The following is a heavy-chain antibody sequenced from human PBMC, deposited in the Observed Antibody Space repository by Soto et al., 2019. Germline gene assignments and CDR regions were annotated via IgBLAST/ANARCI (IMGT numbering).Heavy chain of an antibody. CDR1: GFPFSSYA. CDR2: ISGSGGST. CDR3: AKEDPARGYSSGWYSFNVILYFDY. Sequence: GGSLGLSCAASGFPFSSYAMSWVRQAPGKGLEWVSAISGSGGSTYYADSVKGRFTISRDNSKNTLYLQMNSLRAEDTAVYYCAKEDPARGYSSGWYSFNVILYFDYWGQGTLVTVSS. J-gene: IGHJ4*02. V-gene: IGHV3-23*01. D-gene: IGHD6-19*01.